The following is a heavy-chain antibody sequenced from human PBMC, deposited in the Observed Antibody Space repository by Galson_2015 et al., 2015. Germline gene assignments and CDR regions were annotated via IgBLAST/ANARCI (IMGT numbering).Heavy chain of an antibody. D-gene: IGHD1-26*01. CDR1: GFPFSTYA. J-gene: IGHJ3*01. CDR2: VSGSGRTT. CDR3: ARRRSGVEGAFDF. Sequence: SLRLSCAASGFPFSTYALAWVRQAPGKGLEWVSYVSGSGRTTFYADSVKGRFTISRDNSRNTLLLQMSSLSAEDTVVYYRARRRSGVEGAFDFWGQRTMVAVSS. V-gene: IGHV3-23*01.